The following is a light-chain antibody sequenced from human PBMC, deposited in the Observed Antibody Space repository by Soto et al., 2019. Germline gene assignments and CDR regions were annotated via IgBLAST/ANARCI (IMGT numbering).Light chain of an antibody. J-gene: IGKJ1*01. Sequence: EIVLTQSPATLSSFPCDRVTLSCRASQYINTRLAWYQHRPGQAPRLLIYQTSLRAAGIPARFSGSGSATDFTLTISSLQHEDFATYYCQQTYGTPPTFGQGTKVDIK. V-gene: IGKV3-11*01. CDR2: QTS. CDR3: QQTYGTPPT. CDR1: QYINTR.